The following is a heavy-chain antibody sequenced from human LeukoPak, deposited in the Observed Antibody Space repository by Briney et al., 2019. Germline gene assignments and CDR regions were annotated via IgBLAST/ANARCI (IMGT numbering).Heavy chain of an antibody. V-gene: IGHV1-46*01. Sequence: ASVKVSCKASGYTFITYGISWVRQAPGQGLEWMGIINPSGGSTSYAQKFQGRVTMTRDTSTSTVYMELSSLRSEDTAVYYCARAGANYDILTGYLFDYWGQGTLVTVSS. D-gene: IGHD3-9*01. J-gene: IGHJ4*02. CDR3: ARAGANYDILTGYLFDY. CDR2: INPSGGST. CDR1: GYTFITYG.